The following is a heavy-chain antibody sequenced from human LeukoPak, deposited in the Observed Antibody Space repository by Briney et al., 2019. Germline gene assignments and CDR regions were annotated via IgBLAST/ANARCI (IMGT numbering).Heavy chain of an antibody. V-gene: IGHV4-61*02. CDR2: FYTSGST. J-gene: IGHJ5*02. D-gene: IGHD3-10*01. CDR3: AGFYGSGRDNWFDP. Sequence: PSQTLSLTCTVSGGSISSVGYYWSWLRQPAGQGLEWIGRFYTSGSTNYNPSLKSRVTISVDTYKSQFSVKLSSVSATDTAVYYCAGFYGSGRDNWFDPWGQGTLVTVSS. CDR1: GGSISSVGYY.